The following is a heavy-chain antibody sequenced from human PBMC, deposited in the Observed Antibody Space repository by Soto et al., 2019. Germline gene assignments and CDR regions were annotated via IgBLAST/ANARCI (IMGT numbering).Heavy chain of an antibody. CDR3: ARDTPDPDSSGSYYYYGMDV. Sequence: TLSLTCTVSGGSISSGGYYWSWIRQHPGKGLEWIGYIYYSGSTYYNPSLKSRVTISVDTSKNQFSLKLSSVTAADTAVYYCARDTPDPDSSGSYYYYGMDVWGQGTTVTVSS. J-gene: IGHJ6*02. V-gene: IGHV4-31*03. D-gene: IGHD3-22*01. CDR2: IYYSGST. CDR1: GGSISSGGYY.